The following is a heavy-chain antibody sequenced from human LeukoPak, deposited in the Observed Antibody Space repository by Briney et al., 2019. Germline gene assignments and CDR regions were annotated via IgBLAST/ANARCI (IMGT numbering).Heavy chain of an antibody. CDR3: ASSPGYSGYGSYFDY. V-gene: IGHV1-69*05. CDR2: IIPIFGTA. CDR1: GGTFSSYA. Sequence: SVKVSCKASGGTFSSYAISWVRQATGQGLEWMGRIIPIFGTANYAQKFQGRVTITTDESTSTAYMELSSLRSEDTAVYYCASSPGYSGYGSYFDYWGQGTLVTVSS. J-gene: IGHJ4*02. D-gene: IGHD5-12*01.